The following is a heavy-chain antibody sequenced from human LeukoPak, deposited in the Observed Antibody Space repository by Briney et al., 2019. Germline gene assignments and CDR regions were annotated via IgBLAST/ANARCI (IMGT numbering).Heavy chain of an antibody. CDR1: GFTFRDFS. J-gene: IGHJ4*01. CDR3: AKGNNSLSYNFDY. Sequence: GGSLRLSCAASGFTFRDFSMHWVRQAPGKGLEWLSLISGDADTTHYADSVKGRFTISRDNNKNSLSLQMNGLRLDDTAFYYCAKGNNSLSYNFDYWGQGTLATVSS. V-gene: IGHV3-43*02. D-gene: IGHD2/OR15-2a*01. CDR2: ISGDADTT.